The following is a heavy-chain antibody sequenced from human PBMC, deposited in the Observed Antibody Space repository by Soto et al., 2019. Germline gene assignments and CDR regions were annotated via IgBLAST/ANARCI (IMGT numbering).Heavy chain of an antibody. Sequence: GGALRHPCSPSGITLCSYWMSLGRPAPGKGLQWVANINRDGNEKYYVDSLKGRFTISRDNAENSLYLQMNTLRAEDTAVYYCARAPDGSGSYYYFDGWGQGTLVTVSS. J-gene: IGHJ4*02. CDR1: GITLCSYW. CDR2: INRDGNEK. CDR3: ARAPDGSGSYYYFDG. D-gene: IGHD3-22*01. V-gene: IGHV3-7*03.